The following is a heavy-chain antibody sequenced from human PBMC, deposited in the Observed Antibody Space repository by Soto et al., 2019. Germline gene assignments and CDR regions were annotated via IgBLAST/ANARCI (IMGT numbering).Heavy chain of an antibody. J-gene: IGHJ4*02. CDR1: GGSISSYY. CDR3: ARAAPLYYYDNSGYYYDY. Sequence: SETLSLTCTVSGGSISSYYWSWIRQPPGKGLEWIGYIYYSGSTNYNPSLKSRVTISVDTSKNQFSLKLSSVTAADTAVYYCARAAPLYYYDNSGYYYDYWGQGTLVTVSS. CDR2: IYYSGST. D-gene: IGHD3-22*01. V-gene: IGHV4-59*01.